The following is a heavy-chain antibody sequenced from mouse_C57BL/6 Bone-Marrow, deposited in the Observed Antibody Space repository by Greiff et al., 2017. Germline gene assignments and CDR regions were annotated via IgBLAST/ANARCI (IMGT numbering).Heavy chain of an antibody. CDR1: GYAFTNYL. CDR2: INPGSGGT. D-gene: IGHD2-1*01. V-gene: IGHV1-54*01. J-gene: IGHJ3*01. CDR3: ANYGNYGSY. Sequence: VKLMESGAELVRPGTSVKVSCKASGYAFTNYLIEWVKQRPGQGLEWIGVINPGSGGTNYNEKFKGKATLTADKSSSTAYMQLSSLTSGDSAVYFCANYGNYGSYWGQGTLVTVSA.